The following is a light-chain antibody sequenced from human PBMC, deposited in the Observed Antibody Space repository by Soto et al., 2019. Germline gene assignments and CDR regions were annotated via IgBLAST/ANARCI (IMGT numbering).Light chain of an antibody. CDR1: QSVSSN. CDR3: QQYNVWPLT. CDR2: VAS. J-gene: IGKJ4*01. V-gene: IGKV3-15*01. Sequence: EFVLTQSPGTLSLSPGERATLSCRASQSVSSNLAWYQQKPGQTPKLLIYVASTRATGIPARFSGSGSGTEFTLTISSLQSEDFAVYYCQQYNVWPLTFGGGTKVEFK.